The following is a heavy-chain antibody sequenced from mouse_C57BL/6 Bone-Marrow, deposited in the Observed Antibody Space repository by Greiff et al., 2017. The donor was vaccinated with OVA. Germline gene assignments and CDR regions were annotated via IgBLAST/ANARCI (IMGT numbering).Heavy chain of an antibody. Sequence: VKLVESGPGLVQPSQSLSITCTVSGFSLTSYGVHWVRQSPGKGLEWLGVIWSGGSTDYNAAFISRLSISKDNSKSQVFFKMNSLQADDTAIYYCARKEGDDGYYVYAMDYWGQGTSVTVSS. CDR2: IWSGGST. V-gene: IGHV2-2*01. J-gene: IGHJ4*01. CDR3: ARKEGDDGYYVYAMDY. CDR1: GFSLTSYG. D-gene: IGHD2-3*01.